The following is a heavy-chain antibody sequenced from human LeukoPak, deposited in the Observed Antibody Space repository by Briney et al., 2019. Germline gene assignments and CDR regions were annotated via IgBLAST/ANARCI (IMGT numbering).Heavy chain of an antibody. CDR1: GYTFTSYY. Sequence: ASVKVSCKASGYTFTSYYMHWVRQAPGQGLEWMGIINPSGGSTSYAQKFQGRVTMTRDTSTSTVYMELSSLRSEDTAVYYCARDPTSTYYYDSSGYYGKWFDPWGQGTLVTVSS. CDR2: INPSGGST. D-gene: IGHD3-22*01. J-gene: IGHJ5*02. V-gene: IGHV1-46*01. CDR3: ARDPTSTYYYDSSGYYGKWFDP.